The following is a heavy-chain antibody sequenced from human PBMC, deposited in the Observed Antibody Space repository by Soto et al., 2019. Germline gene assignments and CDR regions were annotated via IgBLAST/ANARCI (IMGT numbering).Heavy chain of an antibody. CDR1: GGSISSGGYY. CDR3: ARGSVVAATLFDY. Sequence: QVQLQESGPGLVKPSQTLSLTCTVSGGSISSGGYYWSWIRQHPGKGLEWIGYIYYSGSTYYNPSLKSRVTRSVDTSKNQFSLKLSSVTAAGTAVYYCARGSVVAATLFDYWGQGTLVTVSS. J-gene: IGHJ4*02. CDR2: IYYSGST. V-gene: IGHV4-31*03. D-gene: IGHD2-15*01.